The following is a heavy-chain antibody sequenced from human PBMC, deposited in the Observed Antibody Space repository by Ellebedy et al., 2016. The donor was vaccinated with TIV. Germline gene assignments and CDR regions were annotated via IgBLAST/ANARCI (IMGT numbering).Heavy chain of an antibody. CDR1: GYNFDYYW. V-gene: IGHV5-51*01. Sequence: GESLKISCQTSGYNFDYYWIAWVRQMPGKGLEWMGIISPGDSDTRYSPSFQGQVTISADKSISTAYLQWSSLKASDTAMYYCARTALTGTTVRWFAPWGQGTLVTVSS. CDR3: ARTALTGTTVRWFAP. CDR2: ISPGDSDT. D-gene: IGHD1-7*01. J-gene: IGHJ5*02.